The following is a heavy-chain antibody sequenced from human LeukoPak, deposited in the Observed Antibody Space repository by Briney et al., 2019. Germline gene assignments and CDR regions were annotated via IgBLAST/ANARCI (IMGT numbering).Heavy chain of an antibody. V-gene: IGHV3-23*01. CDR3: AKDRYYYDSSGYYNWFDP. Sequence: PGGSLRLSCAASGFTFSSYAMSWVRQAPGKGLEWVSAISGSGGSTYYADSVKGRFTISRDNSKNTLYLQMNSLRAEDTAVYYCAKDRYYYDSSGYYNWFDPGGQGTLVSVP. CDR1: GFTFSSYA. D-gene: IGHD3-22*01. CDR2: ISGSGGST. J-gene: IGHJ5*02.